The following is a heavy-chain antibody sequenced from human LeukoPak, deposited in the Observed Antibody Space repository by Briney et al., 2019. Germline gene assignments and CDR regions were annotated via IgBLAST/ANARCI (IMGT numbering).Heavy chain of an antibody. J-gene: IGHJ4*02. Sequence: SETLSLTCAVYGGSFSGYYWSWIRQPPGKGLEWIGEINHRGGTNYNPSPKSRVTMSVDTPTNQFSLKLISVTAADTAVHYCARGTEGDGYNLDYWGQGTLVTVSS. CDR1: GGSFSGYY. CDR2: INHRGGT. D-gene: IGHD5-24*01. V-gene: IGHV4-34*01. CDR3: ARGTEGDGYNLDY.